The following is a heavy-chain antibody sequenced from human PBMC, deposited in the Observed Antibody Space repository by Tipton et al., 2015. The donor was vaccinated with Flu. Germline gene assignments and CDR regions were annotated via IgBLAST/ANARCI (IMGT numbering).Heavy chain of an antibody. CDR2: IKQDGSEK. J-gene: IGHJ6*04. CDR3: ARALDV. CDR1: GFAFKFYW. V-gene: IGHV3-7*01. Sequence: SLRLSCAASGFAFKFYWMSWVRQAPGKGLEWVANIKQDGSEKYYVDSVKGRFTISRDNAKNSLYLQMNSLRADDTAVYHCARALDVWGKGITVTVSS.